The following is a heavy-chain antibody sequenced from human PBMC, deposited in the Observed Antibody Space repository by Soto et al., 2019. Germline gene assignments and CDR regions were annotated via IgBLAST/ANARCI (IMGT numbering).Heavy chain of an antibody. Sequence: PGGSLRLSCAASGFTFSSYAMSWVRQAPGKGLEWVSAISGSGGSTYYADSVKGRFTISRDNSKNTLYLQMNSLRAEDTAVYYCAKDYYGSGSYYPKGPSFDYWGQRTLVTVSS. J-gene: IGHJ4*02. D-gene: IGHD3-10*01. V-gene: IGHV3-23*01. CDR2: ISGSGGST. CDR3: AKDYYGSGSYYPKGPSFDY. CDR1: GFTFSSYA.